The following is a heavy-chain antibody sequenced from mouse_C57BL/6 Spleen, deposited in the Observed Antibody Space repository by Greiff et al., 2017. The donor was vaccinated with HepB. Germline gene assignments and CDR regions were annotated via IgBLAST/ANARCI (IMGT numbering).Heavy chain of an antibody. CDR1: GYAFSSYW. Sequence: VQLQQSGAELVKPGASVKISCKASGYAFSSYWMNWVKQRPGKGLEWIGQIYPGDGDTNYNGKFKGKATLTADKSSSTAYMQLSSLTSEDSAVYFCAREGDGNYFDYWGQGTTLTVSS. J-gene: IGHJ2*01. V-gene: IGHV1-80*01. D-gene: IGHD3-3*01. CDR3: AREGDGNYFDY. CDR2: IYPGDGDT.